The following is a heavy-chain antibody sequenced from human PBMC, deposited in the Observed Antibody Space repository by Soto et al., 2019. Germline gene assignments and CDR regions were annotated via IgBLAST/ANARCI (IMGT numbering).Heavy chain of an antibody. Sequence: PSETLSLTCSVSGGSISSYYWSWIRQPPGKGLEWIGYIHYSGNTNYNPSLKSRVTISVDTSKNQFSLKLSSVTAADTAVYYCARTHYSSDWSWAFDIWGQGTMVTVSS. CDR2: IHYSGNT. J-gene: IGHJ3*02. CDR3: ARTHYSSDWSWAFDI. CDR1: GGSISSYY. V-gene: IGHV4-59*01. D-gene: IGHD6-19*01.